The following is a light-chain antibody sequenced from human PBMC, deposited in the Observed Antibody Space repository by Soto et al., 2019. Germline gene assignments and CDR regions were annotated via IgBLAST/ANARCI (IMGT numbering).Light chain of an antibody. J-gene: IGKJ3*01. Sequence: IQLTQSPSSLSASVGDRVTITCRASQGIINYLAWYHQKPVKTPKILIYGASTLQSGVPSRFCGSGSWTDFTLTVSSLQPEDFATYYCLQLFMYPPTFGPGTKVDI. V-gene: IGKV1-9*01. CDR3: LQLFMYPPT. CDR2: GAS. CDR1: QGIINY.